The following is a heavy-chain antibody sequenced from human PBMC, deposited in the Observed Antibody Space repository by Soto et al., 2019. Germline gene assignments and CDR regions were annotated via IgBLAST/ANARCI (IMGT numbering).Heavy chain of an antibody. CDR1: GGSVSSGSYY. V-gene: IGHV4-61*01. Sequence: PSETLSLTCTVSGGSVSSGSYYWSWIRQPPGKGQDWIGFFFYRGNTDYNPSLKSRVTISLDTPKNQFSLKLSSVTAADTAVYYCARHPGYYDILTGYTTYYFDYWGQGILVTVSS. D-gene: IGHD3-9*01. CDR2: FFYRGNT. J-gene: IGHJ4*02. CDR3: ARHPGYYDILTGYTTYYFDY.